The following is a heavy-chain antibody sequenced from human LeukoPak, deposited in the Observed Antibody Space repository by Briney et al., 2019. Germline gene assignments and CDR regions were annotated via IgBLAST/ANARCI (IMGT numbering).Heavy chain of an antibody. Sequence: SETLSLTCTVSGGSISSSSYYWNWIRQSPGKGLEWIGYISHTGSTNYNPSLKSRVTLSVDMSKNSFSLKLTSVTAADTAVYYCARDSVYATNWFDPWGRGILVTVSS. CDR2: ISHTGST. D-gene: IGHD2-8*01. V-gene: IGHV4-61*03. J-gene: IGHJ5*02. CDR3: ARDSVYATNWFDP. CDR1: GGSISSSSYY.